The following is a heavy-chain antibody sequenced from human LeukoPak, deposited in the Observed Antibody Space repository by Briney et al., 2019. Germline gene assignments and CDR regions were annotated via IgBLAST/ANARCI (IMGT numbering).Heavy chain of an antibody. Sequence: GGSLRLSCAASGFTVSSNYMSWIRQAPGKGLEWVSYISSSGSTIYYADSVKGRFTISRDNAKNSLYLQMNSLRAEDTAVYYCAREVRAYYDFWSGPHYMDVWGKGTTVTVSS. J-gene: IGHJ6*03. CDR3: AREVRAYYDFWSGPHYMDV. CDR1: GFTVSSNY. CDR2: ISSSGSTI. V-gene: IGHV3-11*04. D-gene: IGHD3-3*01.